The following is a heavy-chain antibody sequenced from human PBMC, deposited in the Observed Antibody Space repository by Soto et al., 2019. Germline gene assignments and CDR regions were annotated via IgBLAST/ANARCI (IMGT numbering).Heavy chain of an antibody. CDR2: IYHSGST. CDR1: GGSVSSGSYH. V-gene: IGHV4-61*01. D-gene: IGHD6-19*01. J-gene: IGHJ5*02. Sequence: QVQLQESGPGLVKPSETLSLTCTVSGGSVSSGSYHWGWTRQPPGTGLEWIGYIYHSGSTNFNPSLKIRVTISVDTSKNQFSLSLTSVTAADTAVYYCARLSVAWFYPWGQGTLVTVAS. CDR3: ARLSVAWFYP.